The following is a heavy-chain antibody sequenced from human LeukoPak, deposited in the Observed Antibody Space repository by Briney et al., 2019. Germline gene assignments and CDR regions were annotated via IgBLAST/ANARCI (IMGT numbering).Heavy chain of an antibody. CDR2: IKSKTDGGTT. CDR1: GFTFSTYA. Sequence: GGSLRLSCAASGFTFSTYAMNWVRQAPGKGLEWVGRIKSKTDGGTTDYAAPVKGRFTISRDDSKNTLYLQMNSLKTEDTAVYYCTTEALPGYCSSTSCYRAYYYMDVWGKGTTVTVSS. D-gene: IGHD2-2*01. J-gene: IGHJ6*03. V-gene: IGHV3-15*01. CDR3: TTEALPGYCSSTSCYRAYYYMDV.